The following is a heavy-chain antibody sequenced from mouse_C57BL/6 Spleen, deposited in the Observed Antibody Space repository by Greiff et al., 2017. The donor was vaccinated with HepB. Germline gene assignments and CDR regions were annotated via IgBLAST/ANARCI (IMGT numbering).Heavy chain of an antibody. Sequence: VQLQQPGTELVKPGASVKLSCKASGYTFTSYWMHWVKQRPGQGLEWIGNINPSNGGTNYNEKFKSKATLTVDKSSSTAYMQLSSLTSEDSAVYYGARRGGTTVVAKYYFDYWGQGTTLTVSS. CDR3: ARRGGTTVVAKYYFDY. CDR1: GYTFTSYW. CDR2: INPSNGGT. D-gene: IGHD1-1*01. V-gene: IGHV1-53*01. J-gene: IGHJ2*01.